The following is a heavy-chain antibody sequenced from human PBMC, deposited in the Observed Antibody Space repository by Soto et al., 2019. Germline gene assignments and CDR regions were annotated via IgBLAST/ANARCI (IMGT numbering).Heavy chain of an antibody. V-gene: IGHV3-21*01. CDR2: ISSSSSYI. J-gene: IGHJ4*02. CDR1: GFTFSSYS. Sequence: ESGGGLVKPGGSLRLSCAASGFTFSSYSMNWVRQAPGKGLEWVSSISSSSSYIYYADSVKGRFTISRDNAKNSLYLQMNSLRAEDTAVYYCARGGGYSGYDYLAYFDYWGQGTLVTVSS. CDR3: ARGGGYSGYDYLAYFDY. D-gene: IGHD5-12*01.